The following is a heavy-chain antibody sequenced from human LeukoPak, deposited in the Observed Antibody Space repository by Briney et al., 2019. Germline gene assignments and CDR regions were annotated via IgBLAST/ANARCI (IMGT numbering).Heavy chain of an antibody. Sequence: GGSLRLSCAASGFTFITYNMNWVRQAPGKGLEWVANIKKDGSEKYYVDSVKGRFTISRDNAKTSLYLQMNSLRAEDTAVYYCARDLSGVTGYTYGRGIDYWGQGTLVTVSS. D-gene: IGHD5-18*01. CDR3: ARDLSGVTGYTYGRGIDY. V-gene: IGHV3-7*01. CDR1: GFTFITYN. J-gene: IGHJ4*02. CDR2: IKKDGSEK.